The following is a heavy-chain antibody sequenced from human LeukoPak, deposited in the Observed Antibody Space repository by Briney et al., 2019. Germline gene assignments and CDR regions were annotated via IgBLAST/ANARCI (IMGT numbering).Heavy chain of an antibody. CDR3: ASFQMATINAYRN. CDR2: MNPNSGNT. Sequence: GASVKVSCKASGYTFTSYDINWVRQATGQGLEWMGWMNPNSGNTGYAQKFQGRVTMTRDTSISTAYMELSRLRSDDTAVYYCASFQMATINAYRNWGQGTLVTVSS. J-gene: IGHJ4*02. V-gene: IGHV1-8*01. D-gene: IGHD5-24*01. CDR1: GYTFTSYD.